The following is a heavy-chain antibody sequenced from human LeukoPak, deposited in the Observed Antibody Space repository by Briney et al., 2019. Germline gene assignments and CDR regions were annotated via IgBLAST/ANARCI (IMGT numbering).Heavy chain of an antibody. J-gene: IGHJ6*03. CDR1: GFTFSSYG. V-gene: IGHV3-30*02. D-gene: IGHD2-15*01. CDR3: AKAGGIYCSGGSCYYYYMDV. Sequence: GGSLRLSCAASGFTFSSYGMHWVRQAPGKGLEWEAFIRYDGSNKYYADSVKGRFTISRDDSKNTLYLQMNSLRAEDTAVYYCAKAGGIYCSGGSCYYYYMDVWGKGTTVTISS. CDR2: IRYDGSNK.